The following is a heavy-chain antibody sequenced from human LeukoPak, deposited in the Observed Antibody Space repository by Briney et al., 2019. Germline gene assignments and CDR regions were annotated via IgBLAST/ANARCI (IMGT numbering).Heavy chain of an antibody. CDR1: GGSFSGYY. Sequence: SETLSLTCAVYGGSFSGYYWSWIRQPPGKGLEWIGEINHSGSTNYNPSLKSRVTISVDTSKNQFSLKLSSVTAADTAVYYCARKGSITIFGVVNRGWFDPWGQGTLVTVSS. V-gene: IGHV4-34*01. CDR3: ARKGSITIFGVVNRGWFDP. D-gene: IGHD3-3*01. J-gene: IGHJ5*02. CDR2: INHSGST.